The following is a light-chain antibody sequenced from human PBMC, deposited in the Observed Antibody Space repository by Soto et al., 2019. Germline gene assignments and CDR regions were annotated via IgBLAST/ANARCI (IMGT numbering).Light chain of an antibody. Sequence: IQMTQSPSTLSASVGDRVTITCRASHNIERWMAWYQQKPGKAPSLLIFDASTLHSGAPSRFSGSGCGTDFILTVSCLQPDDFATYYCQQFAISTTFGQGTKVEVK. CDR2: DAS. J-gene: IGKJ1*01. CDR3: QQFAISTT. CDR1: HNIERW. V-gene: IGKV1-5*01.